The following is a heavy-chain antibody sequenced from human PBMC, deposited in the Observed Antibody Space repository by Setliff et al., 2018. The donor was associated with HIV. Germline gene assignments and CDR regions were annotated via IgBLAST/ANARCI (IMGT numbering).Heavy chain of an antibody. J-gene: IGHJ6*02. V-gene: IGHV4-34*10. CDR3: ARARKAAAGVSHGMDV. D-gene: IGHD6-13*01. CDR1: GGLFTGYY. Sequence: PSETLSLTCAVSGGLFTGYYWSWIRQPPGKGLEWIGEINHRGSTNHNPSLKSRVTMSVDRSKNHLSLNVTSVTAADTAVYYCARARKAAAGVSHGMDVWGQGTTVTVSS. CDR2: INHRGST.